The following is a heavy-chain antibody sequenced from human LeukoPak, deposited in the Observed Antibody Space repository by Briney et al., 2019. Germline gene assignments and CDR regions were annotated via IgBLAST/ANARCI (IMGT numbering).Heavy chain of an antibody. Sequence: SETLSLTCTVSGGSISSSSYYWGWIRQPPGKGLEWIGSIYYSGSTYYNPSLKSRVIISVDTSKNQFSLKLSSVTAADTAVYYCAREPWRATAMVFDYWGQGTLVTVSS. CDR2: IYYSGST. CDR3: AREPWRATAMVFDY. CDR1: GGSISSSSYY. J-gene: IGHJ4*02. V-gene: IGHV4-39*07. D-gene: IGHD5-18*01.